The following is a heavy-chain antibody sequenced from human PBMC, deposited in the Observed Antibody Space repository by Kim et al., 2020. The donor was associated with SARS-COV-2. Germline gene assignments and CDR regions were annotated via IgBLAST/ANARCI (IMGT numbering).Heavy chain of an antibody. V-gene: IGHV3-48*02. CDR3: ATRPTGGHMNY. Sequence: YADSVKGRFSISRDNDKNALYLQRNRLGDEETALYYGATRPTGGHMNYWGQGTLVTVSS. D-gene: IGHD2-21*01. J-gene: IGHJ4*02.